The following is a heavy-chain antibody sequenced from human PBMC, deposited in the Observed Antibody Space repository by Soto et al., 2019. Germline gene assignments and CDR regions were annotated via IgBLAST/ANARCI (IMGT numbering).Heavy chain of an antibody. Sequence: SVKVSCKASGGTFSSYAISWVRQAPGQGLEWMGGIIPIFGTANYAQKFQGRVTITADESTSTAYVELSSLRSEDTAVYYCARDSPSITMVRGWDYYYGMDVWGQGTTVTVSS. CDR1: GGTFSSYA. CDR2: IIPIFGTA. J-gene: IGHJ6*02. V-gene: IGHV1-69*13. D-gene: IGHD3-10*01. CDR3: ARDSPSITMVRGWDYYYGMDV.